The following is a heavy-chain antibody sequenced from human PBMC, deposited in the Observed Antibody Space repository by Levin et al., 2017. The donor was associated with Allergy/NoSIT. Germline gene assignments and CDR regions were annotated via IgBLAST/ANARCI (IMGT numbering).Heavy chain of an antibody. J-gene: IGHJ4*02. CDR2: LSYDGFDE. V-gene: IGHV3-30-3*01. D-gene: IGHD2-21*02. Sequence: LAGGSLRLSCAASGFTFNIYRMYWVRQAPGKGLEWVALLSYDGFDEFYADSVKGRFTISRDTSMNTLYLEMNSLRPDDTAIYYCARDYRSYCGADCYNPFDSWGQGALVTVSS. CDR1: GFTFNIYR. CDR3: ARDYRSYCGADCYNPFDS.